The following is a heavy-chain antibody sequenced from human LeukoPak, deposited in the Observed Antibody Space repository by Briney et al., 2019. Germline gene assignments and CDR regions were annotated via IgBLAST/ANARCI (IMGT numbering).Heavy chain of an antibody. J-gene: IGHJ4*02. D-gene: IGHD5-12*01. CDR2: ISWNSGSA. CDR1: GFIIHDYS. Sequence: GGSLRLSGAASGFIIHDYSMHWVGQAPGKGLEWVSGISWNSGSAVYADSVKGRFTISRDSAKNSVYLQMNSLRTEDTALYYCAKDRTYSAYAALDYWGQGTLVTVSS. CDR3: AKDRTYSAYAALDY. V-gene: IGHV3-9*01.